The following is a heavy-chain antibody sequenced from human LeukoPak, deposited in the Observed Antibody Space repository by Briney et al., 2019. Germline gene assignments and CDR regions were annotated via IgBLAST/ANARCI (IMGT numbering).Heavy chain of an antibody. V-gene: IGHV1-3*01. D-gene: IGHD3-22*01. J-gene: IGHJ4*02. Sequence: ASVKVSCKASGYTFTNYVMHWMRQAPGQRLEWMGYINADSGDTKYSQRLQGRVTITSDTSANTAYMELSSLTSEDTAVHYCARGSARRWYDTTGYRNPDYWGQGTLVTVSS. CDR2: INADSGDT. CDR3: ARGSARRWYDTTGYRNPDY. CDR1: GYTFTNYV.